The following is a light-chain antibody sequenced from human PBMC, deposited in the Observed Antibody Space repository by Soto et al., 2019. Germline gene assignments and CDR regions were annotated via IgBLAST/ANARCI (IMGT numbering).Light chain of an antibody. Sequence: EIEMAKSPATLSVSQGERATLSCSASQRVSSNLAWYQQKPGQAPRRLIYGSSTRATGIPARFSGSGSGTEFTHTISSLQFEDCGVYYCQQYNNSPLTLGGGRKVDLK. CDR3: QQYNNSPLT. J-gene: IGKJ4*01. V-gene: IGKV3-15*01. CDR2: GSS. CDR1: QRVSSN.